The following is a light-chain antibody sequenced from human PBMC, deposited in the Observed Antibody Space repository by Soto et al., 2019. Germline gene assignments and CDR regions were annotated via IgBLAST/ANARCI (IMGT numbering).Light chain of an antibody. CDR2: DVS. Sequence: QSALTQPASVSGSPGQSITISCTGTSSDVGGYNYVSWYQHHPGKAPKLMIFDVSNRPSGVSNRFSGSKSGNTASLTISGLQPEDEADYYCSSYTSSSTYVVFGGGTKLTVL. CDR3: SSYTSSSTYVV. J-gene: IGLJ2*01. CDR1: SSDVGGYNY. V-gene: IGLV2-14*03.